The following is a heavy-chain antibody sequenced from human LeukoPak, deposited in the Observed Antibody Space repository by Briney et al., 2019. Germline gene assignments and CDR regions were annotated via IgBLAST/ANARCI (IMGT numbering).Heavy chain of an antibody. D-gene: IGHD1-26*01. CDR1: GGSISSYS. CDR2: IYST. J-gene: IGHJ4*02. CDR3: ARHSLDSGSFLLFDY. V-gene: IGHV4-4*07. Sequence: PSETLSLTCTVSGGSISSYSWSWIRQPAGKGLEWIGRIYSTNYNPSLKSRVTISVDTSKNQFSLKLSSVTAADTAVYYCARHSLDSGSFLLFDYWGQGTLVTVSS.